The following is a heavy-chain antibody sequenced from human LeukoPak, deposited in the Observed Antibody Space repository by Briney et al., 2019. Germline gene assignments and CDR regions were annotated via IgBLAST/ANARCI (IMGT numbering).Heavy chain of an antibody. D-gene: IGHD3-3*01. CDR1: GGSISSYY. V-gene: IGHV4-59*01. CDR2: IYYSGST. J-gene: IGHJ4*02. CDR3: ARVDYDFWSGFYYFDY. Sequence: SETLSLTCTVSGGSISSYYWSWIRRPPGKGLEWIGYIYYSGSTNYNPSLKSRVTLSVDTSKNQFSLKLSSVTAADTAVYYCARVDYDFWSGFYYFDYWGQGTLVTVSS.